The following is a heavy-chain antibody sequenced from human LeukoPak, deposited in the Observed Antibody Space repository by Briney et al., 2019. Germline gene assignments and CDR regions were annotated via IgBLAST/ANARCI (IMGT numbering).Heavy chain of an antibody. CDR1: GYTFTGYY. D-gene: IGHD3-9*01. J-gene: IGHJ3*02. V-gene: IGHV1-8*03. CDR2: INPNSGNT. CDR3: ARGLYILTGYYDAFDI. Sequence: ASVKVSCKASGYTFTGYYMHWVRQAPGQGLEWMGWINPNSGNTGYAQKFQGRVTITRNTSTSTAYMELSSLRSEDTAVYYCARGLYILTGYYDAFDIWGQGTMVTVSS.